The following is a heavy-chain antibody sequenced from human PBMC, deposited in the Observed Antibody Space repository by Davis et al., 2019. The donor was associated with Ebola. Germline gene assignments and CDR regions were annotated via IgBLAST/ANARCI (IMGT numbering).Heavy chain of an antibody. CDR3: ARDGGVRWNYVQYFDL. J-gene: IGHJ2*01. V-gene: IGHV3-21*04. CDR1: GFTFSSYS. CDR2: ISSSSSYI. Sequence: GESLKISCAASGFTFSSYSMNWVRQAPGKGLEWVSSISSSSSYIYYADSVKGRFTISRDNAKNSLILQINSLRAEDTAFYHCARDGGVRWNYVQYFDLWGRGTLVTVSS. D-gene: IGHD1-7*01.